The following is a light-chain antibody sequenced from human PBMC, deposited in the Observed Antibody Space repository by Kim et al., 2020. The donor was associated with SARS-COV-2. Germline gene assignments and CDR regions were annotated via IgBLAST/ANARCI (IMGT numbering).Light chain of an antibody. J-gene: IGKJ5*01. Sequence: SIGDRVIITCRASQSISSHLNWYQHKPGKAPKLLIYAASSLQSGVPSRFSGSGSGTDFTLTINSLQPEDFATYYCQQGYSSPQITFGQGTRLEIK. V-gene: IGKV1-39*01. CDR1: QSISSH. CDR2: AAS. CDR3: QQGYSSPQIT.